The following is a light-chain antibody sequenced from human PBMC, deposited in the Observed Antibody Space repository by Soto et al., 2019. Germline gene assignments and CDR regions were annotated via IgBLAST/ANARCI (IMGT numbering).Light chain of an antibody. CDR2: EVS. V-gene: IGLV2-23*02. Sequence: QSVLTQPASVSGSPGQSSTISCTETSSDVGSYNLVSWYQQHPGKAPKLMIYEVSKRPSGVSNRFSGSKSGNTASLTISGLQAEDEADYYCCSYAGSSTFVVFGTGTKVTVL. CDR3: CSYAGSSTFVV. J-gene: IGLJ1*01. CDR1: SSDVGSYNL.